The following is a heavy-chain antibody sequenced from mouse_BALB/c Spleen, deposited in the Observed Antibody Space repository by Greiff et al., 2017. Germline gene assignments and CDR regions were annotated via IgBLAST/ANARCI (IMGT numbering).Heavy chain of an antibody. J-gene: IGHJ4*01. CDR2: ISDGGSYT. CDR3: ARVLYNYYAMDY. Sequence: EVMLVESGGGLVKPGGSLKLSCAASGFTFSDYYMYWVRQTPEKRLEWVATISDGGSYTYYPDSVKGRFTISRDNAKNNLYLQMSSLKSEDTAMYYCARVLYNYYAMDYWGQGTSVTVSS. D-gene: IGHD2-12*01. V-gene: IGHV5-4*02. CDR1: GFTFSDYY.